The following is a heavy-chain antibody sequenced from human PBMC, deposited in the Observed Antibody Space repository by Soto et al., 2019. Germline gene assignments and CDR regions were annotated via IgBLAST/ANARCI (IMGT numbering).Heavy chain of an antibody. CDR1: GYTFTSYG. CDR2: ISAYNGNT. CDR3: ARADTMAGTTSLSPHDAFDI. Sequence: ASVKVSCKASGYTFTSYGISWVRQAPGQGLEWMGWISAYNGNTNYAQKLQGRVTMTTDTSTSTAYMELRSLRSDDTAVYYCARADTMAGTTSLSPHDAFDIWGQGTMVTVSS. V-gene: IGHV1-18*01. D-gene: IGHD1-1*01. J-gene: IGHJ3*02.